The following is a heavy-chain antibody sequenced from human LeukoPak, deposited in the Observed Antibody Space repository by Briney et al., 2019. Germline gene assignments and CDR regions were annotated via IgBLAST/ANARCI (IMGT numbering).Heavy chain of an antibody. V-gene: IGHV1-2*02. J-gene: IGHJ6*02. CDR2: INPNSGGT. D-gene: IGHD4-17*01. CDR3: ARTVEYYYYYGMDV. CDR1: GYTFTGYY. Sequence: ASVKVSCKASGYTFTGYYMHWVRQAPGQGLEWMGWINPNSGGTNYAQKFQGRVTMTRDTPISTAYMELSRLRSDDTAVYYCARTVEYYYYYGMDVWGQGTTVTVSS.